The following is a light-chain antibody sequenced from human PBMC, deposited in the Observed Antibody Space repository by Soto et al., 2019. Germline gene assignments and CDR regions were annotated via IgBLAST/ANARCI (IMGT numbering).Light chain of an antibody. CDR3: CSSTDYSPIVI. J-gene: IGLJ2*01. V-gene: IGLV2-14*01. CDR1: SSDIGAYNY. CDR2: DVN. Sequence: QSALTQPASVSGSPGQSIAISCTGTSSDIGAYNYVSWYQHHPGKAPKLMIYDVNNRPSGGSSRFSGAKSGNAASLIISGLQTEDEDDYFCCSSTDYSPIVIFGAGTKLTVL.